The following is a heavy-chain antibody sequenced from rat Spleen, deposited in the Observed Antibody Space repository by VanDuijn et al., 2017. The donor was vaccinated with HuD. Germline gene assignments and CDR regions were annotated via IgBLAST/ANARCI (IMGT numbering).Heavy chain of an antibody. J-gene: IGHJ3*01. D-gene: IGHD1-11*01. Sequence: EVQLVESGGGLVQPGRSLKLSCAASGFTFSNYGMHWIRQAPTKGLEWVASISPSGGSTYYRDSVKGRFTISRDNAKSTLYMQMGSLRSEDTATYYWATEGAYCGGYLSFAYWGQGTLVTVSS. V-gene: IGHV5-19*01. CDR2: ISPSGGST. CDR3: ATEGAYCGGYLSFAY. CDR1: GFTFSNYG.